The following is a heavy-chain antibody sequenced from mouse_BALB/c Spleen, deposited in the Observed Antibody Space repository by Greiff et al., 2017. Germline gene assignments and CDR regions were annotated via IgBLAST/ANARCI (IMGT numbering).Heavy chain of an antibody. Sequence: DVKLVESGPDLVKPSHSLSLTCTASGYSITSGYSWHWIRQSPGTLLEWMGYIHYSGSTNYNPSLKSRISITRDTSNNQFFLQLNSVTTEDTATYCGARSGYYGYYAMDYWGQGTSVTVSS. V-gene: IGHV3-1*02. CDR1: GYSITSGYS. D-gene: IGHD2-3*01. CDR2: IHYSGST. J-gene: IGHJ4*01. CDR3: ARSGYYGYYAMDY.